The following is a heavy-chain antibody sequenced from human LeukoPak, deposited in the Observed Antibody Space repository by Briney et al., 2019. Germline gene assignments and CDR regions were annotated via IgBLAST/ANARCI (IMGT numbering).Heavy chain of an antibody. Sequence: GGSLRLSCAASGFTFSSYWMHWVRQAPGKGLVWVSRINSDGSSTSYADSVKGRFTISSDNAKNTLYLQMNSLRAEDTAVYYCARGGLLLWFGESLDYWGQGTLVTVSS. J-gene: IGHJ4*02. V-gene: IGHV3-74*01. CDR3: ARGGLLLWFGESLDY. CDR1: GFTFSSYW. D-gene: IGHD3-10*01. CDR2: INSDGSST.